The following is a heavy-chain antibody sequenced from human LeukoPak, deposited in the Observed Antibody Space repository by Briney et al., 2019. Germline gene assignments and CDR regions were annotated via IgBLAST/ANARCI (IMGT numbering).Heavy chain of an antibody. Sequence: SQTLSLTCTVSGGSISSGGYYWSWIRQHPGEGLEWIGYIYYSGSTYYNPSLKSRVTISVDTPKNQFSLKLSSVTAADTAVYYCARERAYYGSPYYYYYGMDVWGQGTTVTVSS. CDR3: ARERAYYGSPYYYYYGMDV. CDR1: GGSISSGGYY. CDR2: IYYSGST. D-gene: IGHD3-10*01. J-gene: IGHJ6*02. V-gene: IGHV4-31*03.